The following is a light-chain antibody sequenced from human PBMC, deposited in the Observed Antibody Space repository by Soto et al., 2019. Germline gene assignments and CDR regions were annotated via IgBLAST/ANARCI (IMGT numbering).Light chain of an antibody. CDR1: SSNIGAGYD. CDR3: QSYDSSLSGYV. Sequence: QSVLRQPPSVSGAPGQRVAISCTGSSSNIGAGYDVHWYQQLPGTAPKLLIYGNSNRPSGVPDRFSGSKSGTSASLAITGLQAEDEADYYCQSYDSSLSGYVFGTGTKVTAL. CDR2: GNS. J-gene: IGLJ1*01. V-gene: IGLV1-40*01.